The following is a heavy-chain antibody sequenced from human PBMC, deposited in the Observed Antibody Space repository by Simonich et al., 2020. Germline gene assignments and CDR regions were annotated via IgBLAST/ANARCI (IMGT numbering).Heavy chain of an antibody. Sequence: QVQLVQSGAEVKKPGASVKVSCKASGYTFTGYYMHWVRQAPGQGLGWMGWSNPTSGGTNDEQKLQGKVTMTRDTSISTAYMELSRLRSDDTAVYYCARGALTGDYYYMDVWGKGTTVTVSS. CDR2: SNPTSGGT. J-gene: IGHJ6*03. CDR1: GYTFTGYY. V-gene: IGHV1-2*02. D-gene: IGHD7-27*01. CDR3: ARGALTGDYYYMDV.